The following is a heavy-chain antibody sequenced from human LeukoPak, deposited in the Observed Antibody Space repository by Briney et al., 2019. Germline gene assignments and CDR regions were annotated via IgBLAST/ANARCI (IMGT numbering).Heavy chain of an antibody. V-gene: IGHV1-58*02. Sequence: AASVKVSCKASGFTFTSSAMQWVRQARGQRLEWIGWIVVGSGNTNYAQKFQERVTITRDMSTSTAYMELSSLRSEDTAVYYCAARTYYYDSRGPTGDYWGQGTLVTVSS. CDR3: AARTYYYDSRGPTGDY. D-gene: IGHD3-22*01. CDR2: IVVGSGNT. J-gene: IGHJ4*02. CDR1: GFTFTSSA.